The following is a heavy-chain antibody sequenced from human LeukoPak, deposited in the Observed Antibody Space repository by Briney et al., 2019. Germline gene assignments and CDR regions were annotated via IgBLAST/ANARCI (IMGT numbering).Heavy chain of an antibody. CDR2: INSDGSST. J-gene: IGHJ4*02. Sequence: PGGSLRLSCTASGFSLSRYWMHWVRQAPGKGLVWVSRINSDGSSTNYADSVKGRFTISRDNAKNTLFLGMNSLRAEDTAVYYCATGDGDSRYYFDSWGQGTQVTVSS. V-gene: IGHV3-74*01. D-gene: IGHD4-17*01. CDR1: GFSLSRYW. CDR3: ATGDGDSRYYFDS.